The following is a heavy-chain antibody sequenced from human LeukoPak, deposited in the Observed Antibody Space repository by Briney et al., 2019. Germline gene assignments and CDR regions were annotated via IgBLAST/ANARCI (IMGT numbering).Heavy chain of an antibody. D-gene: IGHD6-19*01. CDR2: ISAYNGNT. CDR3: ARDPGSGWYNWFDP. J-gene: IGHJ5*02. CDR1: GYTFTSYG. V-gene: IGHV1-18*01. Sequence: EASVKVSCTASGYTFTSYGISWVRQAPGQGLEWMGWISAYNGNTNYAQKLQGRVTMTTDTSTSTAYMELRSLRSDDTAVYYCARDPGSGWYNWFDPWGQGTLVTVSS.